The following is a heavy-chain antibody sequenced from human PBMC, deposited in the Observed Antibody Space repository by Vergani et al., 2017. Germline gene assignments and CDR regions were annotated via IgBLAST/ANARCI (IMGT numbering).Heavy chain of an antibody. CDR1: GFSLNTRGVS. V-gene: IGHV2-5*04. D-gene: IGHD1-7*01. J-gene: IGHJ6*03. Sequence: QITLKESGPTLVKPTQPLTLTCTFSGFSLNTRGVSVAWIRQPPGKALDWLALIYWNDDQHYSPSLNNRVTITKDTSKNQVVLTMTNMDYVDTGTYYCVYRKTGCGTTGCFYPFYYCYYMDVWGKGTTVTVSS. CDR2: IYWNDDQ. CDR3: VYRKTGCGTTGCFYPFYYCYYMDV.